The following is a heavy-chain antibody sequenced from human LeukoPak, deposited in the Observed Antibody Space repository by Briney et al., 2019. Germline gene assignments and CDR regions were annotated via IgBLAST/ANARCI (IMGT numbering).Heavy chain of an antibody. CDR2: ISYDGSNK. CDR3: AKGTASAVPAATDFDY. Sequence: HTGGSLRLSCAASGFTFSSYGMPWVRQAPGKGLEWVAVISYDGSNKYYADSVKGRFTISRDNSKNALYLQMNSLRAEDTAVYYCAKGTASAVPAATDFDYWGQGTLVTVSS. J-gene: IGHJ4*02. V-gene: IGHV3-30*12. CDR1: GFTFSSYG. D-gene: IGHD2-2*01.